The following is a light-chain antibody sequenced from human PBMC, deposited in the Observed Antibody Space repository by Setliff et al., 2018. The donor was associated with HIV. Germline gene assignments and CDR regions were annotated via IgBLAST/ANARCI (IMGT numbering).Light chain of an antibody. CDR3: CSYTNITTRV. J-gene: IGLJ1*01. V-gene: IGLV2-14*02. Sequence: QSALTQPASVSGSPGQSITISCTGTSSDVGSYNLVSWYQQRPGKAPKLIMHEVTKWPSGISDRFSGSKSGNTASLTISGLQADDEADYYCCSYTNITTRVFGTGTKVTVL. CDR2: EVT. CDR1: SSDVGSYNL.